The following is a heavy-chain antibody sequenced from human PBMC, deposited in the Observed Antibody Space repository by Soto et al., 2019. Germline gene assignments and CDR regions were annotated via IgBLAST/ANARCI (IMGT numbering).Heavy chain of an antibody. Sequence: SETLSLTCTVSGGSISSYYWSWILQPPGKGLEWIGYIYYSGSTNYNPSLKSRVTISVDTSKNQFSLKLSSVTAADTAVYYCARGQSYYYYYYMDVWGKGTTVTVSS. J-gene: IGHJ6*03. CDR2: IYYSGST. CDR1: GGSISSYY. CDR3: ARGQSYYYYYYMDV. V-gene: IGHV4-59*01.